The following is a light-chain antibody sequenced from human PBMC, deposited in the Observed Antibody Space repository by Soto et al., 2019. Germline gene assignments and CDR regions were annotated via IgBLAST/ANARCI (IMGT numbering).Light chain of an antibody. CDR3: QHYNSYSEA. Sequence: DIVLTQSPATLSLSPGERATLSCRASQSITNRLARYQQKPGKAPKVLIYDASNLEYGVPSRFSGSGFGTEFTLTISSLQPDDFATYYCQHYNSYSEAFGQGTKVDIK. CDR1: QSITNR. CDR2: DAS. V-gene: IGKV1-5*01. J-gene: IGKJ1*01.